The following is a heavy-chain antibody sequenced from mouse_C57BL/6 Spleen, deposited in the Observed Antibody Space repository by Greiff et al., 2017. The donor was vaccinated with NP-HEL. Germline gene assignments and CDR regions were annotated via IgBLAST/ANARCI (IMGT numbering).Heavy chain of an antibody. V-gene: IGHV10-3*01. CDR3: VRDQDYYGSSSFAY. D-gene: IGHD1-1*01. CDR1: GFTFNTYA. Sequence: DVKLVESGGGLVQPKGSLKLSCAASGFTFNTYAMHWVRQAPGKGLEWVARIRSKSSNYATYYADSVKDRFTISRDDSQSMLYLQMNNLKTEDTAMYYCVRDQDYYGSSSFAYWGQGTLVTVSA. J-gene: IGHJ3*01. CDR2: IRSKSSNYAT.